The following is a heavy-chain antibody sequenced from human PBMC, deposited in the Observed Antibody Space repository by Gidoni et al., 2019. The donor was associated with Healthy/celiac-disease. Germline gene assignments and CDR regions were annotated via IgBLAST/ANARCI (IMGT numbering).Heavy chain of an antibody. Sequence: QVQLQESGPGLVKPSQTLSLTCTVSGGSISRGGYYCSWIRQHPGKGLEWIGYIYNSGSTYYNPSLKSRVTISVDTSKNQFSLKLSSVTAADTAVYYGARVYLLYGSGSYYYPWGQGTLVTVSS. D-gene: IGHD3-10*01. V-gene: IGHV4-31*03. J-gene: IGHJ5*02. CDR3: ARVYLLYGSGSYYYP. CDR1: GGSISRGGYY. CDR2: IYNSGST.